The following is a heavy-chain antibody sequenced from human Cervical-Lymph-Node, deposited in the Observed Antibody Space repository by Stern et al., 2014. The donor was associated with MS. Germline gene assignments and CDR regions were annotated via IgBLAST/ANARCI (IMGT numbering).Heavy chain of an antibody. CDR2: ITNVGSS. V-gene: IGHV3-53*01. CDR1: WFTVSRDY. CDR3: ARDTSSPERSDW. D-gene: IGHD1-1*01. Sequence: EVQLVESGGGVIQPGGSLRLSCTASWFTVSRDYMTWVRQAPGQGLEWVSLITNVGSSVDTDSEKGRFTISRDDSKNTVYLHMTSLRAEDTAMYYCARDTSSPERSDWWGQGTLVTVSS. J-gene: IGHJ4*02.